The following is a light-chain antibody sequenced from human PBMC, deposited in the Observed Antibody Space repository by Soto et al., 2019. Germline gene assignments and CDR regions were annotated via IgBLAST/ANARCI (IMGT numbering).Light chain of an antibody. CDR3: QQYGTSPT. J-gene: IGKJ1*01. CDR2: GAS. CDR1: QTVRSSY. Sequence: EIVLTQSPGTLSLSPGERATLSCRAGQTVRSSYLAWYQQIPGQAPRLLIYGASSRATGIPDRFSGSGSGTHFTLTISRLEPEDFAVYYCQQYGTSPTFGQGTKVEVK. V-gene: IGKV3-20*01.